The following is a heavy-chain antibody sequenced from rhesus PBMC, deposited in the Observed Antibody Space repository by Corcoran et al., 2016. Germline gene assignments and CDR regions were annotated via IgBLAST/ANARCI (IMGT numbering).Heavy chain of an antibody. CDR1: GGSISDSYR. V-gene: IGHV4S10*01. J-gene: IGHJ2*01. CDR2: IYGSSTST. Sequence: QVQLQESGPGVVKPSETLSLTCAVSGGSISDSYRWSWIRQPPGKGLVWIGYIYGSSTSTNYNPSLKSRVTISKDTAKNQVSLKLSSVTAADTAVYYCARGMGGSGYFDLWGPGTPITISS. D-gene: IGHD3-34*01. CDR3: ARGMGGSGYFDL.